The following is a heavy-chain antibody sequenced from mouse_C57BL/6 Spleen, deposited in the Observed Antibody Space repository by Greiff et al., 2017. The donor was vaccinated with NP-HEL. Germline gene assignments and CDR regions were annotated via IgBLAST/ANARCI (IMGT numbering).Heavy chain of an antibody. Sequence: VKLQESGAELVRPGTSVKVSCKASGYAFTNYLIEWVKQRPGQGLEWIGVINPGSGGTNYNEKFKGKATLTADKSSSTAYMQLSSLTSEDSAVYVCARGGGDYFDYWGQGTTLTVSS. J-gene: IGHJ2*01. CDR3: ARGGGDYFDY. CDR2: INPGSGGT. V-gene: IGHV1-54*01. CDR1: GYAFTNYL.